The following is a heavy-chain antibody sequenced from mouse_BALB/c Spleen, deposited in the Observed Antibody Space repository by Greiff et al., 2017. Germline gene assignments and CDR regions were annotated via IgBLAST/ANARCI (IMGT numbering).Heavy chain of an antibody. CDR3: TRGAYYYFYAMDY. D-gene: IGHD1-1*01. Sequence: EVKLQESGTVLARPGASVKMSCKASGYTFTSYWMHWVKQRPGQGLEWIGAIYPGNSDTSYNQKFKGKAKLTAVTSTSTAYMELSSLTNEDSAVYYCTRGAYYYFYAMDYWGQGTSVTVSS. CDR2: IYPGNSDT. CDR1: GYTFTSYW. J-gene: IGHJ4*01. V-gene: IGHV1-5*01.